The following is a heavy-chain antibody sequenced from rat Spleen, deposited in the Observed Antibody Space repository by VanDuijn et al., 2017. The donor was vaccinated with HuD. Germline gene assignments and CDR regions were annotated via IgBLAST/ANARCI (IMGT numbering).Heavy chain of an antibody. CDR1: GFTFSSYW. D-gene: IGHD1-11*01. V-gene: IGHV5-58*01. CDR2: INTDGGST. J-gene: IGHJ2*01. Sequence: EVQLVETGGGLVQPGRSLKLSCVASGFTFSSYWMYWIRQAPGKGLEWVSSINTDGGSTHYSDSVKGRFTISRDNAENTVYLQMNSLRSEDTATYYCVKDRDGGYAFDDWGQGVMVTVSS. CDR3: VKDRDGGYAFDD.